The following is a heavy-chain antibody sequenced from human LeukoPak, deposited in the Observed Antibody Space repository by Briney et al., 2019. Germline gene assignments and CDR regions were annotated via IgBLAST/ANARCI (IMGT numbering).Heavy chain of an antibody. CDR2: IYHSGST. Sequence: SETLSLTCTVSGGSISNYDWRWIRQPPGKGLEYIGFIYHSGSTNYNPSLKSRVTMSVDKSKNQCSLRLTSVTAADTATYFCARSTPASSTSFDYWGQGTLVTVSS. J-gene: IGHJ4*02. CDR1: GGSISNYD. V-gene: IGHV4-59*01. D-gene: IGHD6-6*01. CDR3: ARSTPASSTSFDY.